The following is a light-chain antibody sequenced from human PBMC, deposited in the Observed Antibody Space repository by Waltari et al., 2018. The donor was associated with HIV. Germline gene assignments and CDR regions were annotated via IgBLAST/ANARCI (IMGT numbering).Light chain of an antibody. Sequence: DIQMTHSPSTLSASGGDRDTITCRASQSISSWLAWYQQKPGKAPKLLIYKASSLESGVPSRFSGSGSGTEFTLTISSLQPDDFATYYCQQYNSYSPITFGQGTRLEIK. V-gene: IGKV1-5*03. CDR2: KAS. CDR1: QSISSW. CDR3: QQYNSYSPIT. J-gene: IGKJ5*01.